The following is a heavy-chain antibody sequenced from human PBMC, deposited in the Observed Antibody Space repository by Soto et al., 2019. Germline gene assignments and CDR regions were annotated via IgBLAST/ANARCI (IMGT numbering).Heavy chain of an antibody. CDR3: FQAEDGIRGLCTVSAFLLNRSSDL. D-gene: IGHD2-15*01. Sequence: VGVGWIRQPPGKALEWLALIYWDDDKRYSPSLKSRLTITKDTSKNQVVLTMTNMDTVDTATYFFFQAEDGIRGLCTVSAFLLNRSSDL. CDR2: IYWDDDK. J-gene: IGHJ2*01. V-gene: IGHV2-5*02. CDR1: VG.